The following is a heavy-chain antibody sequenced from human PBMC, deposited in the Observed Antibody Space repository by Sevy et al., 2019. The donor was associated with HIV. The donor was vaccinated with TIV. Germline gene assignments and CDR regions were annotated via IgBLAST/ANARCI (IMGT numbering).Heavy chain of an antibody. V-gene: IGHV3-23*01. D-gene: IGHD2-15*01. CDR1: GFTVSNYA. CDR3: AKDIVVVVGEAFDI. J-gene: IGHJ3*02. CDR2: ISGRGDDT. Sequence: GGSLGLSCAASGFTVSNYAMNWVRQAPGKGLEWVSAISGRGDDTYYADSVKGRFTISRDKSKNTLYLQMNSLRAEDTAVYYCAKDIVVVVGEAFDIWGQGTMVTVSS.